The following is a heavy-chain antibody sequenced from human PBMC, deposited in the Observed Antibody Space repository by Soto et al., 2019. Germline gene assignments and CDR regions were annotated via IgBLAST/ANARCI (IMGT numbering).Heavy chain of an antibody. V-gene: IGHV6-1*01. CDR1: GDSVSSNSAG. CDR2: TYYRSKWYY. Sequence: SQTLSLTCAITGDSVSSNSAGWSWVRQSPSRGLEWLGRTYYRSKWYYEYAVSVRGRITINPDTSKNQYSLQLSSVTPEDTAVYLCASGEQYIGRIFDNWGQGTLVTVSS. CDR3: ASGEQYIGRIFDN. D-gene: IGHD1-26*01. J-gene: IGHJ4*01.